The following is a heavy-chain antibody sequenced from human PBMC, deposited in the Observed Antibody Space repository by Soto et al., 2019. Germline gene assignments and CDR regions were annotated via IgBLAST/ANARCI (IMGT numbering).Heavy chain of an antibody. CDR3: ATSRINMIRGVFYYGLDV. J-gene: IGHJ6*02. D-gene: IGHD3-10*01. CDR2: VNPISGNT. Sequence: QEQLEQSGAEVKKPGASVKVSCKASGYSFTKYDFNWVRQATGQGLEWLGWVNPISGNTENAQNFQGRVTLPVNTSTSTAFMELSSLRSGDTAIYYCATSRINMIRGVFYYGLDVWGHGNTVTVSS. V-gene: IGHV1-8*01. CDR1: GYSFTKYD.